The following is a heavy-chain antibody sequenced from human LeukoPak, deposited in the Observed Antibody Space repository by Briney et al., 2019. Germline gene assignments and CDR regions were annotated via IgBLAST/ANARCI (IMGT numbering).Heavy chain of an antibody. D-gene: IGHD2-21*02. CDR1: GYTFTSYY. Sequence: ASVKVSCKASGYTFTSYYMHWVRQAPGQGLEWVGWISAYNGNTNYAQKLQGRVTMTTDTSTSTAYMELRSLRSDDTAVYYCAREPGPLAYCGGDCYSLDYWGQGTLVTVSS. V-gene: IGHV1-18*04. CDR2: ISAYNGNT. CDR3: AREPGPLAYCGGDCYSLDY. J-gene: IGHJ4*02.